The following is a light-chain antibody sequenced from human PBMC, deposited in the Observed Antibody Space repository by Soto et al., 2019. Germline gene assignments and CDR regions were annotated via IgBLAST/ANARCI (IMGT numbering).Light chain of an antibody. J-gene: IGLJ1*01. V-gene: IGLV1-47*02. CDR2: SNN. Sequence: QSALTQPPSASGTPGQRVTISCSGSSSNIGSNYVYWYQQLPGTAPKLLIYSNNQRPSGVPDRFSGSKSGTSASLAISGLRSEDEADYYCNSYVAGSNVFGTGTKLTVL. CDR3: NSYVAGSNV. CDR1: SSNIGSNY.